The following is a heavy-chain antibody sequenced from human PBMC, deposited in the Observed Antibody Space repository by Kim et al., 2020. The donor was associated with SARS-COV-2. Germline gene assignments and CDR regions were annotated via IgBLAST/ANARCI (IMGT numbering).Heavy chain of an antibody. CDR1: GGSISSGGYY. J-gene: IGHJ6*02. V-gene: IGHV4-31*03. D-gene: IGHD5-18*01. CDR2: IYYSGST. CDR3: ARDSSDTAMPYGMDV. Sequence: SETLSLTCTVSGGSISSGGYYWSWIRQHPGKGLEWIGYIYYSGSTYYNPSLKSRVTISVDTSKNQFSLKLSSVTAADTAVYYCARDSSDTAMPYGMDVWGQGTTVTVSS.